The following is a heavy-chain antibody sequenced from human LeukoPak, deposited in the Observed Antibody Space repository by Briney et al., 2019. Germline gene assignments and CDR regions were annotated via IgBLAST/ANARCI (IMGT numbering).Heavy chain of an antibody. CDR1: VFTVSSNY. V-gene: IGHV3-66*01. CDR3: ARANCGGDCFPYYFDY. Sequence: GGSLRLSWAASVFTVSSNYMSWVRQAPGKGLEWVSVIYSGGSTYYADSVKGRFTISRDNSKNTLYLQMNSLRAEDTAVYYCARANCGGDCFPYYFDYWGQGTLVTVSS. J-gene: IGHJ4*02. CDR2: IYSGGST. D-gene: IGHD2-21*02.